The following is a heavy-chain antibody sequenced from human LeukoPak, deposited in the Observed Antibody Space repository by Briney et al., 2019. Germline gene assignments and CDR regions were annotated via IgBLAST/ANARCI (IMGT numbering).Heavy chain of an antibody. Sequence: GGSLRLSCAASGFSFNYYAMSWVRQAPGKGLEWVSAISGGGDATKYADSVKGRFTISRDNSKNTLSLQMNSLRAEDTAVYYCAKSDCGTIGCKLLNYWGQGTLVTVSS. D-gene: IGHD2-21*01. V-gene: IGHV3-23*01. CDR3: AKSDCGTIGCKLLNY. CDR1: GFSFNYYA. J-gene: IGHJ4*02. CDR2: ISGGGDAT.